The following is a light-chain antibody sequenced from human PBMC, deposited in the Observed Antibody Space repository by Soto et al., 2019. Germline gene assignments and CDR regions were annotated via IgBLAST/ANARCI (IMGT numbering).Light chain of an antibody. Sequence: QSGLTQPPSASGSPGQSVTISCTGSSSDVGAYNYVSWYQQHPGKAPKLMIYEVTKRPSGVPDRFSGSKSGNTASLTVSGLQAEDEADYYCSSYAGSNNLPFGGGTKLTVL. CDR1: SSDVGAYNY. J-gene: IGLJ3*02. CDR3: SSYAGSNNLP. CDR2: EVT. V-gene: IGLV2-8*01.